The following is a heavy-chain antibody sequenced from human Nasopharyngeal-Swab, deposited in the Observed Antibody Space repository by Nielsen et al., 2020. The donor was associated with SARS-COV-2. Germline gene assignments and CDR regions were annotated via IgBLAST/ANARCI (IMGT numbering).Heavy chain of an antibody. CDR2: IVVGSGNT. D-gene: IGHD3-22*01. Sequence: WVRQAPGQRLEWIGWIVVGSGNTNYAQKFQERVTITRDMSTSTAYMELSSLRSEATAVYYCAASLPYDSSGYYSWGQGTLVTVSS. J-gene: IGHJ4*02. V-gene: IGHV1-58*01. CDR3: AASLPYDSSGYYS.